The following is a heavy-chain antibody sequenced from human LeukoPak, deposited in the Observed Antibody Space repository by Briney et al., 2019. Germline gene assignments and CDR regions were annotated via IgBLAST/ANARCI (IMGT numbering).Heavy chain of an antibody. CDR1: GYGFTSSW. CDR2: LYPGDSDT. V-gene: IGHV5-51*01. J-gene: IGHJ4*02. CDR3: ARRWYNSDSTGYLGFDY. Sequence: GEALKISCKDSGYGFTSSWIGWVRQIPGKGLGWIGLLYPGDSDTTYSPFFQGRVTNPSEKSIRTAYLQWSSMEDSDTAMYYCARRWYNSDSTGYLGFDYWGQGTLVTVSS. D-gene: IGHD3-9*01.